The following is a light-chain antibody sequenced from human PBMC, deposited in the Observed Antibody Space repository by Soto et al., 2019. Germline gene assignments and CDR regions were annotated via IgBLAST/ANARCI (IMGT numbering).Light chain of an antibody. CDR2: GAS. V-gene: IGKV3-20*01. CDR3: QQYGSSGT. Sequence: EVVLTQSPCTLSLSTGERATLSCRASQSVSSSYLAWYQQKPGQAPRLLIYGASNRATGIPDRFSGSGSGTDFTLTISRLEPEDFAVYYCQQYGSSGTFGQGTKVDI. J-gene: IGKJ1*01. CDR1: QSVSSSY.